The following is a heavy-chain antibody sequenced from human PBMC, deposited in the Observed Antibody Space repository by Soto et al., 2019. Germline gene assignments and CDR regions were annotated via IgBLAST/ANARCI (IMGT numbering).Heavy chain of an antibody. J-gene: IGHJ4*02. V-gene: IGHV3-73*02. CDR2: IRSKANSYAT. CDR3: TGQGGDDYDFWSGSYVY. Sequence: EVQLVESGGGLVQPGGSLKLSCAASGFAFSDSAMHWVRQAPGKGLEWVGRIRSKANSYATIYAASVKGRFTISRDDSKSTAYLQMNSLTTEDTAVYYCTGQGGDDYDFWSGSYVYWGQGTLVTVSS. D-gene: IGHD3-3*01. CDR1: GFAFSDSA.